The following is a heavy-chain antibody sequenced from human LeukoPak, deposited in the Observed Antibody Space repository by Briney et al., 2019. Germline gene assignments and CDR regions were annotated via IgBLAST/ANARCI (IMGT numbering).Heavy chain of an antibody. Sequence: GGPLRLSCAASGFTFSSNWMSWVRQAPGKGLEWVANIRQDGSDKYYMDSVKGRFTISRDNAKNSLSLQMNSLRVEDTAVYYCARDRDCGDGGCYPHFDYWGQGVRFTVSS. D-gene: IGHD2-15*01. CDR2: IRQDGSDK. V-gene: IGHV3-7*01. CDR1: GFTFSSNW. CDR3: ARDRDCGDGGCYPHFDY. J-gene: IGHJ4*02.